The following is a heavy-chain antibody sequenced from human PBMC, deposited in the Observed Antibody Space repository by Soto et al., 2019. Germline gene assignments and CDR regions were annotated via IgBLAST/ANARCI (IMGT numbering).Heavy chain of an antibody. V-gene: IGHV1-18*01. CDR3: AREMTTIFGVVITPGGFDY. CDR2: ISAYNGNT. CDR1: GYTFTSYG. D-gene: IGHD3-3*01. Sequence: GASVKVSCKASGYTFTSYGISWVRQAPGQGLEWMGWISAYNGNTNYAQKLQGRVTMTTDTSTSTAYMELRSLRSDDTAVYYCAREMTTIFGVVITPGGFDYWGQGTLVTVSS. J-gene: IGHJ4*02.